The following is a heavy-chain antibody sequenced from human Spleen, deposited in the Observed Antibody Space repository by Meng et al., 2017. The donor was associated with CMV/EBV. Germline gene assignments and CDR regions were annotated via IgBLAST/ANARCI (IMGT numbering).Heavy chain of an antibody. Sequence: YQWSWLRQPPGNGLQWIGEINREINHSGSTDYNPSLKSRVTISIDTSKNQFSLKLTSVTAADTAVYYCARGRGYCSAGDCLNWFDPWGQGTLVTVSS. CDR3: ARGRGYCSAGDCLNWFDP. CDR2: INHSGST. D-gene: IGHD2-15*01. V-gene: IGHV4-34*01. J-gene: IGHJ5*02. CDR1: YQ.